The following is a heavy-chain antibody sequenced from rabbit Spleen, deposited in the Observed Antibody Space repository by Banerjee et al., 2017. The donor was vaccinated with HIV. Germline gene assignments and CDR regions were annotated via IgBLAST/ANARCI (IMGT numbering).Heavy chain of an antibody. CDR1: GFSFNANNY. CDR2: IYGGDSGST. Sequence: QSLEESGGDLVKPGASLTLTCLASGFSFNANNYMCWVRQAPGKGLEWIGCIYGGDSGSTYFANWAKGRFTISKTSSTTVTLQMTSLTAADTATYFCARCDRPPDFVDLWGPGTLVTVS. V-gene: IGHV1S40*01. J-gene: IGHJ4*01. CDR3: ARCDRPPDFVDL. D-gene: IGHD2-1*01.